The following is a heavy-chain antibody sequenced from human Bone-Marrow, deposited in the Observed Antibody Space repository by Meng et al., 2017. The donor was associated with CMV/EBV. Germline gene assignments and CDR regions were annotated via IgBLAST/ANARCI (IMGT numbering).Heavy chain of an antibody. CDR3: AKSMVRGVDNYYYYGMDV. CDR2: IWYDGSNK. Sequence: GGSLRLSCAASGFTFSSYAMSWVRQAPGKGLEWVAVIWYDGSNKYYADSVKGRFTISRDNSKNTLYLQMNSLRAEDTAVYYCAKSMVRGVDNYYYYGMDVWGQGTTVTVSS. V-gene: IGHV3-33*06. J-gene: IGHJ6*02. CDR1: GFTFSSYA. D-gene: IGHD3-10*01.